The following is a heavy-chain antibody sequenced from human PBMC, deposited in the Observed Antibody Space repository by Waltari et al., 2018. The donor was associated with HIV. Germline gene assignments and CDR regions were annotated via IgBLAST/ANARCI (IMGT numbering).Heavy chain of an antibody. CDR2: IYYRGST. D-gene: IGHD6-13*01. J-gene: IGHJ3*02. CDR1: DGSISSYY. V-gene: IGHV4-59*08. CDR3: ASVRKYSSSWYGDHACDI. Sequence: QVQLQESCPGLVKPSETLSLTCTVSDGSISSYYWSWIRQPPGTGLEWIGYIYYRGSTNYNPSLKSRVTISVDTSKNQFSLKLSSVTAADTAVYYCASVRKYSSSWYGDHACDIWGQGTMVTVSS.